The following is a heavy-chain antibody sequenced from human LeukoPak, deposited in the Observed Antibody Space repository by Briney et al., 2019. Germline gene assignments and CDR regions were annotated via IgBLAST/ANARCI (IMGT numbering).Heavy chain of an antibody. CDR3: ARDPNYDSSGYPFDY. CDR1: GFTFSRYW. D-gene: IGHD3-22*01. Sequence: GGSLRLSCAASGFTFSRYWMHWVRQAPGKGLVWVSRINSDGSFTTYADSEEGRFTISRDNAKNTLYLQMNSLRAEDTAVYYCARDPNYDSSGYPFDYWGQGTLVTVSS. V-gene: IGHV3-74*01. J-gene: IGHJ4*02. CDR2: INSDGSFT.